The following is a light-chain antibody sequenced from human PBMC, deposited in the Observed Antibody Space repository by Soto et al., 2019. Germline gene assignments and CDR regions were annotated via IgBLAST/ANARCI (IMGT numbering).Light chain of an antibody. CDR2: DAS. CDR3: QRLGT. J-gene: IGKJ1*01. Sequence: AIQLTQSPSSLSASVGDRVTITCRASQGISIALAWYQQKPGKAPKLLIYDASSLESGVPSRFSGSGSGTDFTLTISSLQPEDFATYSCQRLGTFGQGTKVEIK. V-gene: IGKV1-13*02. CDR1: QGISIA.